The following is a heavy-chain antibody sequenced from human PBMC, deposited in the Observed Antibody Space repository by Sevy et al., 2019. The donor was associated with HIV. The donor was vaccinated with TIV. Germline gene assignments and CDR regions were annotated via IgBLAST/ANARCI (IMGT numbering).Heavy chain of an antibody. Sequence: GGSLRLSCAASGFTFSSYSMNWVRQAPGKGLEWVSYISSSSSTIYYADSVKGRFTISRDNVKNSLYLQMNSLRDEDTAVYYCARDKSRDIVVITHLGMDVWGQGTTVTVSS. J-gene: IGHJ6*02. V-gene: IGHV3-48*02. CDR2: ISSSSSTI. D-gene: IGHD3-22*01. CDR1: GFTFSSYS. CDR3: ARDKSRDIVVITHLGMDV.